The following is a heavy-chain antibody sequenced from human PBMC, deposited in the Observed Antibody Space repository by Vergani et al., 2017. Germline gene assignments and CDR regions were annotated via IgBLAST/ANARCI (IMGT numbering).Heavy chain of an antibody. J-gene: IGHJ6*02. D-gene: IGHD3-10*01. V-gene: IGHV3-9*01. CDR1: GFTFDDYA. CDR3: AKDMKYGSGSQEASDI. Sequence: EVQLVESGGGLVQPGRSLRLSCAASGFTFDDYAMHWVRQAPGKGLEWVSGISWNSGSTGYADSVKGRFTISRDNAKNSLYLQMNSLRAEDTALYYCAKDMKYGSGSQEASDIWGQGTTVTVSS. CDR2: ISWNSGST.